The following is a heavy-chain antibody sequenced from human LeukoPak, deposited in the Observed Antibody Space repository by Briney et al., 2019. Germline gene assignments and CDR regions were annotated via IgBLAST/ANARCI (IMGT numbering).Heavy chain of an antibody. CDR1: GGTFSSYA. J-gene: IGHJ4*02. Sequence: ASVKVSCKASGGTFSSYAISWVRQAPGQGLEWMGRIIPIFGTPNYAQKFQGRVTITTDESTSTAYMELSSLRSEDTAVYYCAIDNSRVRGVIITSPFDYWGQGTLVTVSS. D-gene: IGHD3-10*01. CDR3: AIDNSRVRGVIITSPFDY. V-gene: IGHV1-69*05. CDR2: IIPIFGTP.